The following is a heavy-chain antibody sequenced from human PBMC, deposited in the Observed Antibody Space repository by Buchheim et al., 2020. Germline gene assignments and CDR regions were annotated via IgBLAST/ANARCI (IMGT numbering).Heavy chain of an antibody. CDR3: ARVGGDYDILTGYYQRYGMDV. CDR1: GFTFSSYS. J-gene: IGHJ6*02. D-gene: IGHD3-9*01. CDR2: ISSSSSYI. V-gene: IGHV3-21*01. Sequence: EVQLVESGGGLVKPGGSLRPSCAASGFTFSSYSMNWVRQAPGKGLEWVSSISSSSSYIYYADSVKGRFTISRDNAKNSLYLQMNSLRAEDTAVYYCARVGGDYDILTGYYQRYGMDVWGQGTT.